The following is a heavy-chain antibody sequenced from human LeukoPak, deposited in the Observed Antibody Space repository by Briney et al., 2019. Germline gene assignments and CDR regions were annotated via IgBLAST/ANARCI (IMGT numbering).Heavy chain of an antibody. D-gene: IGHD3-3*01. CDR2: MNPNSGNT. J-gene: IGHJ6*02. CDR1: GGTFSSYA. V-gene: IGHV1-8*02. CDR3: ARRNFWSGYSVYYYYGMDV. Sequence: ASVKVSCKASGGTFSSYAISWVRQATGQGLEWMGWMNPNSGNTGYAQKFQGRVTMTRNTSISTAYMELSSLRSEDTAVYYCARRNFWSGYSVYYYYGMDVWGQGTTVTVSS.